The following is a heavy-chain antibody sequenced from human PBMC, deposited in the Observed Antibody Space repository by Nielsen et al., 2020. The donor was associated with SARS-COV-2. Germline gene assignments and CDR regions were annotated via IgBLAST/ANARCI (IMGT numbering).Heavy chain of an antibody. Sequence: GGSLRLSCTASGFTFGDYAMNWFRQAPGKGLEWVGFIRSKAYGGTTEYAASVKGRFTISRDDSKSIAYLQMNSLKTEDTAVYYCTRAFHDYGDAFDIWGQGTMVTVSS. D-gene: IGHD4-17*01. J-gene: IGHJ3*02. CDR1: GFTFGDYA. CDR2: IRSKAYGGTT. CDR3: TRAFHDYGDAFDI. V-gene: IGHV3-49*03.